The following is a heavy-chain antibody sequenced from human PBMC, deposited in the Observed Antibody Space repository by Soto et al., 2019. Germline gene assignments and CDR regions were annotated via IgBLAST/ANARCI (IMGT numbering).Heavy chain of an antibody. J-gene: IGHJ4*02. CDR2: INAGNGNT. V-gene: IGHV1-3*01. D-gene: IGHD1-1*01. Sequence: ASVKVSCKASGYTFTSYAMHWVRQAPGQRLEWMGWINAGNGNTKYSQKFQGRVTITRDTSASTAYMELSSLRSEDTAVYYCARAFLRNEGYAFDYWGQGTLVTVSS. CDR3: ARAFLRNEGYAFDY. CDR1: GYTFTSYA.